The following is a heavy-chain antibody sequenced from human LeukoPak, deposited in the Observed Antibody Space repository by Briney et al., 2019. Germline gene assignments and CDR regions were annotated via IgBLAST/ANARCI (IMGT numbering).Heavy chain of an antibody. CDR3: AKFVAWIQLHY. Sequence: GGSLRLSCAASGFTFDDYGMSWVRQAPGKGLEWVSGINWNGGSTGYADSVKGRFTISRDNSKNTLYLQMNSLRAEDTAVYYCAKFVAWIQLHYWGQGTLVTVSS. J-gene: IGHJ4*02. D-gene: IGHD5-18*01. V-gene: IGHV3-20*04. CDR1: GFTFDDYG. CDR2: INWNGGST.